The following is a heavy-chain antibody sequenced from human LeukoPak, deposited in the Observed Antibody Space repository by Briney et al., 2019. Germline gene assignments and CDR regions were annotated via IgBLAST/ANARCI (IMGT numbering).Heavy chain of an antibody. Sequence: GGSLRLSCAASGFTFDNYRMSWVRQAPRKGLEWVSTVNADGGNTYYADSVKGRFTISRDNSKSTLLLQMNSLRVEDTALYYCTKRVKYGGTWDHFADWGQGTLVTVSS. V-gene: IGHV3-23*01. D-gene: IGHD1-26*01. CDR3: TKRVKYGGTWDHFAD. CDR1: GFTFDNYR. CDR2: VNADGGNT. J-gene: IGHJ4*02.